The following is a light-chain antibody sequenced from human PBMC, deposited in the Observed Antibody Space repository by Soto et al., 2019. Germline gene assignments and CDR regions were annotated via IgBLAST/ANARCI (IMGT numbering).Light chain of an antibody. Sequence: EIVLPQSPGTLSLSPGERATLSCRASQSVSSSYLASYQQKPGQAPRLLIYGASSRATGIPDRFSGSGSGTDFTLTISRLEPEDFAVFYCQQYATSPYTFGQGTKLESK. V-gene: IGKV3-20*01. CDR1: QSVSSSY. J-gene: IGKJ2*01. CDR3: QQYATSPYT. CDR2: GAS.